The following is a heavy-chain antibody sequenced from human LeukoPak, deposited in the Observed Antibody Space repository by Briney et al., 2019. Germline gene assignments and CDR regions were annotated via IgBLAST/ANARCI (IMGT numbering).Heavy chain of an antibody. CDR2: IYHSGST. J-gene: IGHJ5*02. D-gene: IGHD2-2*01. V-gene: IGHV4-38-2*02. CDR3: ARGCSSTSCYSPNWFDP. Sequence: SETLSLTCTVSGYSISSGYYWGWIRQPPGKGLEWIGSIYHSGSTYYNPSPKSRVTISVDTSKNQFSLKLSSVTAADTAVYYCARGCSSTSCYSPNWFDPWGQGTLVTVSS. CDR1: GYSISSGYY.